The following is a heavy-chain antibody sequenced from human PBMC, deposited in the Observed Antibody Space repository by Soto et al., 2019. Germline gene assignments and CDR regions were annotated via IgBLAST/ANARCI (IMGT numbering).Heavy chain of an antibody. D-gene: IGHD1-1*01. CDR2: INDDGSST. Sequence: PGGSLGLSCAASGVTFSMYWMHWVRQVPGKGPEWVSRINDDGSSTNYADSVKGRFTISRDNAKNTLYLQMNDLRAEDTAVYYCTRGPRSTSTGTGAFWGQGTLVTVYS. J-gene: IGHJ4*02. CDR1: GVTFSMYW. V-gene: IGHV3-74*01. CDR3: TRGPRSTSTGTGAF.